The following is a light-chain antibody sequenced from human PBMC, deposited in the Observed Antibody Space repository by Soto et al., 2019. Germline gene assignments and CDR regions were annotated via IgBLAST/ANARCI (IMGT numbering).Light chain of an antibody. Sequence: DIQMTQSPSTLSASVGDRVTITCRASQSISSWLAWYQQKPGTAPKLLIYKASTLQSGVPSRFSGSGSGTEFTLTISSLQPDDSATYYCQQYNDSSTFGQGTKVEIK. CDR2: KAS. V-gene: IGKV1-5*03. CDR1: QSISSW. J-gene: IGKJ1*01. CDR3: QQYNDSST.